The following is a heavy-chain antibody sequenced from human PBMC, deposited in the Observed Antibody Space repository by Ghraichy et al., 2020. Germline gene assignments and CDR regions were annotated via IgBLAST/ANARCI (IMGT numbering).Heavy chain of an antibody. CDR1: GGSISGSSYY. CDR3: ARSPYCSGSSCFSNWFNP. J-gene: IGHJ5*02. Sequence: GSLRLSCTVSGGSISGSSYYWGWIRQPPGKGLEWIGSIYYSGDTYYNPSLKSRVTISVDTSRNHFSLKLRSVTAADTALYSCARSPYCSGSSCFSNWFNPWGQGNLVTVSS. CDR2: IYYSGDT. V-gene: IGHV4-39*02. D-gene: IGHD2-15*01.